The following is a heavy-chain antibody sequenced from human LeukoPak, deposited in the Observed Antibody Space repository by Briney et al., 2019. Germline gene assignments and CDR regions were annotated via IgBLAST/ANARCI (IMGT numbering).Heavy chain of an antibody. J-gene: IGHJ4*02. CDR2: IYPGDSDT. D-gene: IGHD5-24*01. CDR3: ARSQGEYGYNTHVFDY. V-gene: IGHV5-51*01. Sequence: GESLKISCKGSGYSFTSYWIGWVRQMPGKGLEWMGIIYPGDSDTRYSPSFQGQVTISADKSISTAYLQWSSLKASDTAMYYCARSQGEYGYNTHVFDYWGQGTLVTVSS. CDR1: GYSFTSYW.